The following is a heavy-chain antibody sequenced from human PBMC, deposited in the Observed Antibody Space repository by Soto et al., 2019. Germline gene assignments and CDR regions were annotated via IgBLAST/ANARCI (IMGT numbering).Heavy chain of an antibody. D-gene: IGHD2-2*01. CDR1: GFTFGTYA. CDR2: IIGSGGNT. J-gene: IGHJ6*03. V-gene: IGHV3-23*01. CDR3: AKYHGPYYFYSYMDV. Sequence: GGSLRLSCAASGFTFGTYAMSWVRQAPGKGLEWVSAIIGSGGNTYGADSVRGRFTISRDNSKNALYLQMDSLRAEDTAVYYCAKYHGPYYFYSYMDVWGKGTTVTVSS.